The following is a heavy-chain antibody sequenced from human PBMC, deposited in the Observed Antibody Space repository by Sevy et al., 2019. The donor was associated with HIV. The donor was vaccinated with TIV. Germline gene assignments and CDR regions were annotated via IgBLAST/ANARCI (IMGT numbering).Heavy chain of an antibody. V-gene: IGHV4-31*11. D-gene: IGHD2-15*01. J-gene: IGHJ4*02. CDR1: GASISGGGYY. CDR2: IAIDGMP. Sequence: SETLSRTCGVSGASISGGGYYWSWIRQRPGKGLEWIGYIAIDGMPQYNPSLQYRVTMSMDTSHNQFALDLTSVTAADTSVYYFAGDLVGAPSSGRCYTAGRYDRWGLGVLVTISS. CDR3: AGDLVGAPSSGRCYTAGRYDR.